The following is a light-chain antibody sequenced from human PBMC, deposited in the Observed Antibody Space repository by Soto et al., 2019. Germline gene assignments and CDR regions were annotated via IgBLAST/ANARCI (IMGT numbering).Light chain of an antibody. Sequence: EVVMTQSPATLSVSPGERATLSCRASQSVGSYVAWYQQKPGQAPRLLIYGASTRATGIPARFSGSGSGTEFTLTISSLQSEDFAVYSCQQYNNWPWVTFGQGTMLEIK. V-gene: IGKV3-15*01. CDR1: QSVGSY. J-gene: IGKJ2*01. CDR3: QQYNNWPWVT. CDR2: GAS.